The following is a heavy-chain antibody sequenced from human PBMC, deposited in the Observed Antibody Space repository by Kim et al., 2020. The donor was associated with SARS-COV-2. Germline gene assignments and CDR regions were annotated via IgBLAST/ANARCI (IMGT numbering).Heavy chain of an antibody. J-gene: IGHJ4*02. Sequence: SETLSLTCAVYGWSFSGYYLSWIRQPPGKGLEWIGEINHSGSTNYNPSLKSRVTISVDTSKNQFSLKLSSVTAADTAVYYCARVRRAHWYYFDYWGQGTLVTVSS. D-gene: IGHD2-8*02. CDR1: GWSFSGYY. CDR3: ARVRRAHWYYFDY. CDR2: INHSGST. V-gene: IGHV4-34*01.